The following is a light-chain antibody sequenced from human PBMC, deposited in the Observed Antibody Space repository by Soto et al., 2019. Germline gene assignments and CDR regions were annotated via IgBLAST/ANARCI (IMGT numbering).Light chain of an antibody. CDR2: LNTDGSH. CDR1: SGHSTYA. V-gene: IGLV4-69*01. J-gene: IGLJ2*01. CDR3: QTWATGIRI. Sequence: QPVLTQSPSASASLGASVNLTCTLSSGHSTYAIAWHQQQPEKGPRYLMKLNTDGSHRKGDGIPDRFSGSNSGAERYLTISNLHPEDEGAYYCQTWATGIRIFGGGTKVTVL.